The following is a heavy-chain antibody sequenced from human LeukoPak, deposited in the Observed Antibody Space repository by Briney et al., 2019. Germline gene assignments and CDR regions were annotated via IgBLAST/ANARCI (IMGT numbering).Heavy chain of an antibody. CDR1: GFTFSSYA. Sequence: GGSLRLSCAASGFTFSSYAMSWVRQAPGKGLEWVAVISYDGSNKYYADSVKGRFTISRDNSKNSLYLQMNSLRADDTAVYYCARFAAGGSYYYYMDVWGKGTTVTVSS. J-gene: IGHJ6*03. CDR2: ISYDGSNK. V-gene: IGHV3-30-3*01. D-gene: IGHD6-25*01. CDR3: ARFAAGGSYYYYMDV.